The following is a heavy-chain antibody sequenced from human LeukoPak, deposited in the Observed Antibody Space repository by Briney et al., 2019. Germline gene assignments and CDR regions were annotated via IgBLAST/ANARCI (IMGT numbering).Heavy chain of an antibody. V-gene: IGHV4-59*08. D-gene: IGHD5-24*01. J-gene: IGHJ4*02. CDR2: IFYSGGT. Sequence: SETLSLTCTVSGGTISSYYWSWIRQPPGKGLEWIGYIFYSGGTNYNPSLKSRVTISVDTSKNQNSLRLISVTAADTAVYYCAEHPSAMANFDSWGQGTLVTVSS. CDR1: GGTISSYY. CDR3: AEHPSAMANFDS.